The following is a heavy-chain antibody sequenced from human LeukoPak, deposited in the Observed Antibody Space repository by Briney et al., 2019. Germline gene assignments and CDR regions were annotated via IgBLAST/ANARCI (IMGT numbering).Heavy chain of an antibody. D-gene: IGHD5-24*01. J-gene: IGHJ6*02. V-gene: IGHV1-2*04. CDR1: GYTFTGYY. CDR3: ARSGGTWLQQAPPDYYYYGMDV. CDR2: INPNSGGT. Sequence: ASVKVSCKASGYTFTGYYMHWVRQAPGQGLEWMGWINPNSGGTNYAQKFQGWVTMTRDTSISTAYMELSRLRSDDTAVYYCARSGGTWLQQAPPDYYYYGMDVWGQGTTVTVSS.